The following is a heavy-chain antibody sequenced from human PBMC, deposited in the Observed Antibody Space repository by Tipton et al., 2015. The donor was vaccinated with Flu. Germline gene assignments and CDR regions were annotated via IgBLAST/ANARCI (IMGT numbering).Heavy chain of an antibody. Sequence: LRLSCAVYGGSFSGYYWSWIRQPPGKGLEWIGEINHSGSTNYNPSLKSRVTISVDTSKNQLSLKLSSATAADTAVYYCARSAYYDFWSGWDGWFDPWGQGTLVTVSS. V-gene: IGHV4-34*01. CDR2: INHSGST. CDR1: GGSFSGYY. CDR3: ARSAYYDFWSGWDGWFDP. J-gene: IGHJ5*02. D-gene: IGHD3-3*01.